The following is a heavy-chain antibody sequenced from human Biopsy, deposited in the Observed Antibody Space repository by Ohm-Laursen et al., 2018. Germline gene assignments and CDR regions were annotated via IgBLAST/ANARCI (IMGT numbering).Heavy chain of an antibody. D-gene: IGHD5/OR15-5a*01. V-gene: IGHV3-30*18. CDR2: ISYDQITK. Sequence: SLRLSCAAPGFTFRTYGMHWVRLAPGKGLEWVAVISYDQITKHYADSVRGRFTISRDNSKNTLYLQVNSLRAEDTAVYYCAKDLSVYYYYGIDVWGQGITVTVSS. CDR1: GFTFRTYG. J-gene: IGHJ6*02. CDR3: AKDLSVYYYYGIDV.